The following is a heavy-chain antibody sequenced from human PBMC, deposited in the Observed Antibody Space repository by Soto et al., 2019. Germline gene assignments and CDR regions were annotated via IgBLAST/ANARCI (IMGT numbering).Heavy chain of an antibody. CDR3: ARAPRGNYGYPSYFDY. D-gene: IGHD3-10*01. V-gene: IGHV4-61*01. CDR1: VYSISSSYY. CDR2: IYYSGST. Sequence: SETLSLTCAVSVYSISSSYYWSWIRQPPGKGLEWIGYIYYSGSTNYNPSLKSRVTISVDTSKNQFSLKLSSVTAADTAVYYCARAPRGNYGYPSYFDYWGQGTLVTVSS. J-gene: IGHJ4*02.